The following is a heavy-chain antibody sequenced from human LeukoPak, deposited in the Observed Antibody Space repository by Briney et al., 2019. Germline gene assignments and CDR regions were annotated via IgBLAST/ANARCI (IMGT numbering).Heavy chain of an antibody. D-gene: IGHD5-24*01. J-gene: IGHJ4*02. Sequence: ASVKVSCKASGYTFTGYYMHWVRQAPGQGLEWMGWINPNSGSTNYAQKFQGRVTMTRDTSISTAYMELSRLRSDDTAVYYCAIDGYNASGDYWGQGTLVTVSS. CDR2: INPNSGST. CDR1: GYTFTGYY. CDR3: AIDGYNASGDY. V-gene: IGHV1-2*02.